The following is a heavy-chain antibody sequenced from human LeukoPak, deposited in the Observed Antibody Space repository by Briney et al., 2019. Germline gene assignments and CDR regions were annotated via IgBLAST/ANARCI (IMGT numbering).Heavy chain of an antibody. CDR2: IYPGDSDT. V-gene: IGHV5-51*01. CDR1: GYSFTSYW. J-gene: IGHJ6*02. Sequence: GESLKISCKGSGYSFTSYWIGWVRQMPGKGLEWMGIIYPGDSDTRYSPSFQGQVTISADKSISTAYLQWSSLKASDTAMYYCAGQAPDYYYGMDVWGQGTTVTVSS. CDR3: AGQAPDYYYGMDV.